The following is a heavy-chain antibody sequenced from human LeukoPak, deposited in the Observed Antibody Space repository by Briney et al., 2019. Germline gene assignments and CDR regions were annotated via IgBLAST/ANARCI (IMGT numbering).Heavy chain of an antibody. V-gene: IGHV4-59*08. Sequence: SETLSLTCTVSGGSISSYYWSWIRQPPGKGLEWIGYIYYSGSTNYNPSLKSRVTISVDTSKSQFSLKLSSVTAADTAVYYCARHKQWLVPFDYWGQGTLVTVSS. J-gene: IGHJ4*02. CDR1: GGSISSYY. D-gene: IGHD6-19*01. CDR2: IYYSGST. CDR3: ARHKQWLVPFDY.